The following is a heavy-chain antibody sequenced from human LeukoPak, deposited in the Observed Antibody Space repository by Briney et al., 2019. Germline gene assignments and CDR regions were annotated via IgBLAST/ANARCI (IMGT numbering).Heavy chain of an antibody. CDR2: IYSDGTA. J-gene: IGHJ5*02. Sequence: GGSLRLSCAASGFTFSNNRMSWVSQAPGKGLEWVSVIYSDGTAYYADSVKGRFTISRDNSKSTLYLQMNSLRADDTAVYYCVRDLTWGQATPATVSS. CDR1: GFTFSNNR. V-gene: IGHV3-53*01. CDR3: VRDLT.